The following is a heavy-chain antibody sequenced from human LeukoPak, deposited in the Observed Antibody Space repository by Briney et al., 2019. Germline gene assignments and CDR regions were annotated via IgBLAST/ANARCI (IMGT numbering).Heavy chain of an antibody. D-gene: IGHD3-3*01. CDR2: IKQDGSEK. Sequence: PGGSLRLSCAASGFTFSSYWMSWVRQAPGKGLEWVANIKQDGSEKYYVDSVKGRFTISRDNAKNSLYLQMNSLRAEDTAVYYCARDSRITIFGVVITEEVDYWGQGTLVTVYS. J-gene: IGHJ4*02. V-gene: IGHV3-7*01. CDR3: ARDSRITIFGVVITEEVDY. CDR1: GFTFSSYW.